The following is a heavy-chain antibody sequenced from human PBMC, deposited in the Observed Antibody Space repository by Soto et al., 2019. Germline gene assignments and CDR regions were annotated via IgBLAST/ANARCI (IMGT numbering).Heavy chain of an antibody. V-gene: IGHV6-1*01. CDR3: ARDGRMSVPNNLRFDN. J-gene: IGHJ4*02. CDR1: GDSVSSNSAA. D-gene: IGHD4-4*01. CDR2: TYYRSKWYN. Sequence: PSQTLSLTCAISGDSVSSNSAAWNWIRQSPSRGLEWLGRTYYRSKWYNDYAVSVKSRITINPDTSKNQFSLQLNSVTPEDTAVYYCARDGRMSVPNNLRFDNWAQGTLVTV.